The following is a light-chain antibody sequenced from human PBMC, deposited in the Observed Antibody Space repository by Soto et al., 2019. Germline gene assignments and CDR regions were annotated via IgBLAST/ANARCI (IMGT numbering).Light chain of an antibody. Sequence: QSVLAQPPSMSGAPGQRVTISCTGTSSNIGTNYDVNWYQHLPGTAPKLLIYGRNNRPSGVPDRFSGSRSGTSASLAITGLQAEDEADYYCQSYDSSLPGWVFGGGTKLTVL. CDR3: QSYDSSLPGWV. V-gene: IGLV1-40*01. CDR1: SSNIGTNYD. CDR2: GRN. J-gene: IGLJ3*02.